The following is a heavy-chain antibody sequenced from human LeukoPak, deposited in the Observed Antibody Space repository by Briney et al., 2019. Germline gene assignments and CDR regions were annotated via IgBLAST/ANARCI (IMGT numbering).Heavy chain of an antibody. Sequence: PGGSLRLSCAASGFTFSGSAMHWVRQASGKGLEWVGRIRSKANSYATAYAASVKGRFTISRDDSKNTAYLQMNSLKTEDTAAYYCTRTENNYDSSGPDYWGQGTLVTVSS. CDR2: IRSKANSYAT. V-gene: IGHV3-73*01. D-gene: IGHD3-22*01. CDR1: GFTFSGSA. J-gene: IGHJ4*02. CDR3: TRTENNYDSSGPDY.